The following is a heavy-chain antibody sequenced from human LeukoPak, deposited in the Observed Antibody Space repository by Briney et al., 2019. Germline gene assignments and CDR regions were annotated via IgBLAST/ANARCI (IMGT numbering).Heavy chain of an antibody. J-gene: IGHJ4*02. CDR2: IYYSGST. CDR3: ARDRRGYCSSTSCSFFDY. D-gene: IGHD2-2*01. Sequence: PSETLSLTCTVSGGSISSGGSYWSWIRQHPGKGLEWIGYIYYSGSTYYNPSLKSRVTISVDTSKNQFSLKLSSVTAADTAVYYCARDRRGYCSSTSCSFFDYWGQGTLVTVSS. CDR1: GGSISSGGSY. V-gene: IGHV4-31*03.